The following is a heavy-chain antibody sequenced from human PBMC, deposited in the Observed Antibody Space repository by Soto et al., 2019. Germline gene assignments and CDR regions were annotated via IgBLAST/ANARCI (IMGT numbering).Heavy chain of an antibody. CDR2: IRSKANSYAT. CDR3: TRHSKEDYDILTGYYYFDY. V-gene: IGHV3-73*01. Sequence: GGSLRLSCAASGFTFSGSAMHWVRQASGKGLEWVGRIRSKANSYATAYAASVKGRFTISRDDSKNTAYLQMNSLKTEDPAVYYCTRHSKEDYDILTGYYYFDYWGQGTLVTVSS. CDR1: GFTFSGSA. D-gene: IGHD3-9*01. J-gene: IGHJ4*02.